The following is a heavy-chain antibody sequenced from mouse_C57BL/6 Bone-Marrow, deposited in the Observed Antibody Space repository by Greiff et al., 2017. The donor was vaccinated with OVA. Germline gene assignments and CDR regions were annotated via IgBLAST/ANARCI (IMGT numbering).Heavy chain of an antibody. CDR1: GYTFTSYW. D-gene: IGHD2-1*01. V-gene: IGHV1-55*01. CDR3: ARRDLLWAWFAY. J-gene: IGHJ3*01. Sequence: QVQLQQPGAELVKPGASVKMSCKASGYTFTSYWITWVKQRPGQGLEWIGDIYPGSGSTNYNEKFKSKATLTVDTSSSTAYMQLSSLTSEDSAVYYCARRDLLWAWFAYWGQGTLVTVSA. CDR2: IYPGSGST.